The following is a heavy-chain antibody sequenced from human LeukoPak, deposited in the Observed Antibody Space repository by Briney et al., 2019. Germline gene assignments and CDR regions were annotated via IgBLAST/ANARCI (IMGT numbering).Heavy chain of an antibody. Sequence: PSETLSLTCTVSGGSISRYYWSWIRQPPGKRLEWIGYSSYSGSTNNNPSLKSRVTLLVDTSKNQFSLNLFSVTAADTAVYYCAGGTDYGDSWGQGTLVTVSS. CDR3: AGGTDYGDS. J-gene: IGHJ4*02. D-gene: IGHD2-2*01. CDR1: GGSISRYY. CDR2: SSYSGST. V-gene: IGHV4-59*01.